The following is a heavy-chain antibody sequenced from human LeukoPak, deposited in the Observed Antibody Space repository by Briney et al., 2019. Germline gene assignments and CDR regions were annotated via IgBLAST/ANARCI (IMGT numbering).Heavy chain of an antibody. CDR1: GGTFSSYA. V-gene: IGHV1-69*05. D-gene: IGHD6-6*01. CDR2: IIPMFGTA. CDR3: ARAVQYSSSLVY. Sequence: SVKVSCKASGGTFSSYAISWVRQAPGQGLEWMGGIIPMFGTANYAQKFQGRVTITTDESTSTAYMELSSLRSEDTAVYYCARAVQYSSSLVYWGQGTLVTVSS. J-gene: IGHJ4*02.